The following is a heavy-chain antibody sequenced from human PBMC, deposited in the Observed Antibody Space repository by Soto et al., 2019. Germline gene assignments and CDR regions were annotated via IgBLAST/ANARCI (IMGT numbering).Heavy chain of an antibody. J-gene: IGHJ4*02. CDR1: GGTISSYY. V-gene: IGHV4-59*08. CDR2: IYYSGST. D-gene: IGHD3-3*01. CDR3: ARSHVLRFLEWSYYFDY. Sequence: SETLSLTCTGSGGTISSYYWTWIRQPPRKGLEWIAYIYYSGSTNYNPSLKSRVTISVDTSKNQFSLKLSSVTAADTAVYYCARSHVLRFLEWSYYFDYWGQGTLVTVSS.